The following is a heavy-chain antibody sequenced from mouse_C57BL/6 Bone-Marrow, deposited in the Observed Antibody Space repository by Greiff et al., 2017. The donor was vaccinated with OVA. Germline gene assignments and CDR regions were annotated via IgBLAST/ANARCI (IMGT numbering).Heavy chain of an antibody. D-gene: IGHD2-3*01. J-gene: IGHJ4*01. CDR2: IYPRDGST. CDR3: ARRRDGYHYAMDY. V-gene: IGHV1-85*01. CDR1: GYTFTSYD. Sequence: QVQLKQSGPELVKPGASVKLSCKASGYTFTSYDINWVKQRPGQGLEWIGWIYPRDGSTKYNEKCKGKATLTVDTSSSTAYMELHSLTSEDSAVYFCARRRDGYHYAMDYWGQGTSVTVSS.